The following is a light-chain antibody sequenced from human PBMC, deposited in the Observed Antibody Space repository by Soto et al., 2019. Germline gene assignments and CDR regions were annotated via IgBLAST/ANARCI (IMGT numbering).Light chain of an antibody. Sequence: QSALTQPPSASGSPGQSVTISCTGTSSDVGAYDYVSWYQQHPGKAPKLMIYEINKRPSGVPDRFSGSKSGNTASLTVSGLQAAAEADYFCKSYAGSNTYVFGSGTKVTVL. CDR3: KSYAGSNTYV. CDR2: EIN. CDR1: SSDVGAYDY. V-gene: IGLV2-8*01. J-gene: IGLJ1*01.